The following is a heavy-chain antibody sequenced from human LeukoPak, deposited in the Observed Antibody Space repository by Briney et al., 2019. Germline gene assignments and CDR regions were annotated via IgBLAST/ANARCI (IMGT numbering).Heavy chain of an antibody. Sequence: PGGSLRLSCAASGFTFSSYAMSWVRQAPGKGLEWVSAISGDGGRTYHADSVKGRFTISRDNSKNTLYLQMNSLRVEDTAVYYCAKDIKGTNYYYYGMGAWGQGTTVTVSS. CDR3: AKDIKGTNYYYYGMGA. CDR2: ISGDGGRT. J-gene: IGHJ6*02. CDR1: GFTFSSYA. V-gene: IGHV3-23*01. D-gene: IGHD1-14*01.